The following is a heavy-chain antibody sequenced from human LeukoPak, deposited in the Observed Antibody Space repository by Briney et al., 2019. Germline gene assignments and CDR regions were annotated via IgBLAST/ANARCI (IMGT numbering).Heavy chain of an antibody. V-gene: IGHV3-23*01. CDR3: ASREYSDYDSYFEY. Sequence: PGGSLRLSCAASGLTFSNYAMSWVRQAPGKGLEWVSGIVGSGTGTYYADSVKGRFTISRDNSRNTVYLQMNSLREEDTAIYYCASREYSDYDSYFEYWGQGTLVTVSS. J-gene: IGHJ4*02. D-gene: IGHD5-12*01. CDR1: GLTFSNYA. CDR2: IVGSGTGT.